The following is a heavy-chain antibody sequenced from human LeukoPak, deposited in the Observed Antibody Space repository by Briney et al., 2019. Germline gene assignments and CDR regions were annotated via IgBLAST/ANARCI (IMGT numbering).Heavy chain of an antibody. CDR3: AKENGDVGSGWSQIDY. D-gene: IGHD6-19*01. CDR2: ISYDGSNK. V-gene: IGHV3-30*18. CDR1: GFTFSTYG. Sequence: PGGSLRLSCEASGFTFSTYGMSWVRQAPGKGLEWVAVISYDGSNKYHADSVKGRFTISRDNSKNTLYLQMNSLRAEDTAVYYCAKENGDVGSGWSQIDYWGQGTLVTVSS. J-gene: IGHJ4*02.